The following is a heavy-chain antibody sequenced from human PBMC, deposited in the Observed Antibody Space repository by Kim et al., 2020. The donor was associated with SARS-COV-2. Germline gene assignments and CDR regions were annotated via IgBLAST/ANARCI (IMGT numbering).Heavy chain of an antibody. CDR3: AREGVAATPYFDY. D-gene: IGHD2-15*01. V-gene: IGHV3-74*01. J-gene: IGHJ4*02. Sequence: ATPVKGRFTISGDTTKHTLYLQMNSLRAEDTAVYYCAREGVAATPYFDYWGQGTLVTVSS.